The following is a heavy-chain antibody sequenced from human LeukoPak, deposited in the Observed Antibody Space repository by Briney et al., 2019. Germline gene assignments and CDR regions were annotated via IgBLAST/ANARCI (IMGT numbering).Heavy chain of an antibody. J-gene: IGHJ5*02. V-gene: IGHV1-2*02. D-gene: IGHD5-12*01. Sequence: ASVKVSCTASGYTFTGYDMHWVRQAPGQGLEWMGWIDPNSGGTKYAQDFQGRVTMTRDTSISTVYMELSRLRSHDTAVYYCARVGLSGYDLNWFDPWGQGTLVIVSS. CDR2: IDPNSGGT. CDR3: ARVGLSGYDLNWFDP. CDR1: GYTFTGYD.